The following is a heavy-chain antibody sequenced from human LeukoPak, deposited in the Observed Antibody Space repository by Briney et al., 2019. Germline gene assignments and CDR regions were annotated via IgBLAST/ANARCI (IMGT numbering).Heavy chain of an antibody. D-gene: IGHD3-10*01. CDR1: GFTFSTYS. J-gene: IGHJ6*02. CDR3: ARGGADTMVRGVILSSYYYYGMDV. V-gene: IGHV3-21*01. CDR2: ITSSSSYI. Sequence: GGSLRLSCAASGFTFSTYSMNWVRQAPGKGLEWVSSITSSSSYIYYADSVKGRFTISRDNAKNSLYLQMNSLRAEDTAVYYCARGGADTMVRGVILSSYYYYGMDVWGQGTTVTVSS.